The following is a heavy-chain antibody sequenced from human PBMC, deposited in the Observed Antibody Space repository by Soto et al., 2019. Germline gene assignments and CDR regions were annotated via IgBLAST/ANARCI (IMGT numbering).Heavy chain of an antibody. D-gene: IGHD1-7*01. CDR1: GGSLSGYY. CDR3: AMSDNRNSLYGVDV. V-gene: IGHV4-34*01. Sequence: SQTLSLTCAVYGGSLSGYYWSWIRQSPGRGLEWIGEINHRGSSDYNPSLKSRVTISIDASKNHVSLELTSVTAADTAVYYCAMSDNRNSLYGVDVWGQGTAVSVS. CDR2: INHRGSS. J-gene: IGHJ6*02.